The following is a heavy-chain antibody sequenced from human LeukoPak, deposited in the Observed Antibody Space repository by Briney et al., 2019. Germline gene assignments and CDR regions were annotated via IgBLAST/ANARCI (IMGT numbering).Heavy chain of an antibody. J-gene: IGHJ4*02. CDR3: ATSQEECSSSWN. CDR1: GFTFSSYA. Sequence: GGSLRLSCAASGFTFSSYAMHWVRQAPGKGLEWVAVISYDGSNKYYADSVKGRFTISRDNSKNTLYLQMNSLRAEDTAVYYCATSQEECSSSWNWGQGTLVTVSS. V-gene: IGHV3-30*01. D-gene: IGHD6-6*01. CDR2: ISYDGSNK.